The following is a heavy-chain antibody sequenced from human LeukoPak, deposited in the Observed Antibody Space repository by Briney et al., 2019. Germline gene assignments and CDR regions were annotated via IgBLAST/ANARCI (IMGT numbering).Heavy chain of an antibody. Sequence: EGSLRLSCAASGFSFSGYYMFWVRQAPGKGLVWVSRINTDGSNTDYADSVKGRFTISRDNAKNSLYLQMNSLRAEDTAVYYCARDHPYYYGSGSYSNPLDYWGQGTLVTVSS. V-gene: IGHV3-74*01. J-gene: IGHJ4*02. CDR3: ARDHPYYYGSGSYSNPLDY. CDR2: INTDGSNT. CDR1: GFSFSGYY. D-gene: IGHD3-10*01.